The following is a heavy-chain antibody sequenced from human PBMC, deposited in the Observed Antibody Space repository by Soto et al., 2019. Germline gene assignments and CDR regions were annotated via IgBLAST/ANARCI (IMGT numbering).Heavy chain of an antibody. CDR2: IYYSGST. J-gene: IGHJ6*02. V-gene: IGHV4-39*01. CDR1: GGSITISSYY. CDR3: ARGGGLITLFGGVISSDYYGMDV. Sequence: SETLSLTCTVPGGSITISSYYWGWIRQPPGKGLECIGRIYYSGSTYYNPSLKSRVTISVDTSKNQFSLMLCSVTAADTAVYYCARGGGLITLFGGVISSDYYGMDVWGQGTTVTVSS. D-gene: IGHD3-3*01.